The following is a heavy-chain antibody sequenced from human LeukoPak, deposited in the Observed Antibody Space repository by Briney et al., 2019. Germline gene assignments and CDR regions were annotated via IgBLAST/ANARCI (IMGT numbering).Heavy chain of an antibody. CDR1: GFTFSSYA. CDR3: ARGTSSGYFHLYFDY. D-gene: IGHD3-22*01. V-gene: IGHV3-23*01. J-gene: IGHJ4*02. CDR2: ISGSGGST. Sequence: GGSLRLSCAASGFTFSSYAMSWVRQAPGKGLEWVSAISGSGGSTYYADSVKGRSTISRDNSKNTLYLQMNSLRAEDTAVYYCARGTSSGYFHLYFDYWGQGPLVTVPS.